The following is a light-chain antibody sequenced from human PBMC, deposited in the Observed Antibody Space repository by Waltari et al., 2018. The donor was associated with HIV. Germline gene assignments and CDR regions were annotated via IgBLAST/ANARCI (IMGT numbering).Light chain of an antibody. Sequence: QRVLTQSPSASASLGASVTLPCTLISDFSDSAFACPQQHPEKGPRYLMKVYNDGSHYTGGGTPDRFSGSSSGAERYLIISSLQSEDEADYYCQTWGSGIWVFGGGTKLTVL. J-gene: IGLJ3*02. V-gene: IGLV4-69*01. CDR1: SDFSDSA. CDR3: QTWGSGIWV. CDR2: VYNDGSH.